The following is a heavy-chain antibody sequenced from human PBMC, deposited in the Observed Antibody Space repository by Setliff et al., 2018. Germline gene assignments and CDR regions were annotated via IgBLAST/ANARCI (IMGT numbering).Heavy chain of an antibody. Sequence: ASVKVSCKASGYTFTGYYMHWVRQAPGQGLEWMGWINPNSGGTNYAQKFQGRVTITADESTSTAYMELSSLRSEDTAVYYCARARRGIAVADLVDYWGQGTLVTVSS. D-gene: IGHD6-19*01. CDR2: INPNSGGT. V-gene: IGHV1-2*02. J-gene: IGHJ4*02. CDR1: GYTFTGYY. CDR3: ARARRGIAVADLVDY.